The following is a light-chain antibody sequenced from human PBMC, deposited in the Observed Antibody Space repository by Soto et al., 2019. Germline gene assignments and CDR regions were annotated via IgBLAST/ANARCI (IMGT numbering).Light chain of an antibody. Sequence: DIQMTQSPSSLSASVGDRVTITCRASQSISSYLNWYQQKPGKAPKLLIYAASSLQSGVPSRFSGSGSGTEFTLTISSLQPGEFATYYCQQLNSYPFAFGGGTKVDIK. CDR1: QSISSY. CDR2: AAS. V-gene: IGKV1-9*01. J-gene: IGKJ4*01. CDR3: QQLNSYPFA.